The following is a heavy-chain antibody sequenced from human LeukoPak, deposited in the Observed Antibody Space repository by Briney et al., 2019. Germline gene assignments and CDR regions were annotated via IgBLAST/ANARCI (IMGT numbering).Heavy chain of an antibody. CDR2: MNPNSGNT. J-gene: IGHJ3*02. CDR3: ARGMAGWGYYDSSPKYDAFDI. Sequence: ASLKVSCKAAGYTCTSYEINSVRDATGQRLEWRGWMNPNSGNTGYAQKFQGRVTMTRNTSISTAYMELSSLRSEDTAVYYCARGMAGWGYYDSSPKYDAFDIWGKGTMVTVSS. D-gene: IGHD3-22*01. CDR1: GYTCTSYE. V-gene: IGHV1-8*01.